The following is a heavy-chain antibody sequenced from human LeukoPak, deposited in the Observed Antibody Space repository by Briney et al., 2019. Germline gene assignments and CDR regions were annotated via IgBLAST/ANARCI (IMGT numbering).Heavy chain of an antibody. CDR1: GFTFSSYD. D-gene: IGHD3-10*01. CDR3: ARGEGSGSYYHY. V-gene: IGHV3-13*01. CDR2: IGTAGDT. Sequence: GGSLRLSCAASGFTFSSYDMHWVRQATGKGLEWVSAIGTAGDTYYPGSVKGRFTISRENAKNSLYLQMNSLRAGDTAVYYCARGEGSGSYYHYWGQGTLVTVSS. J-gene: IGHJ4*02.